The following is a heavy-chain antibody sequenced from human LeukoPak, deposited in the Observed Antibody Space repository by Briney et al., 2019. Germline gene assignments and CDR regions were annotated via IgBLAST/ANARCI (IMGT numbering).Heavy chain of an antibody. CDR1: GGSISSGGYS. D-gene: IGHD2-21*02. Sequence: PSETLSLTCAVSGGSISSGGYSWSWIRQPPGKGLEWIGYIYHSGSTYYNPSLKSRVTISVDTSKNQFSLKLSSVTAADTAVYYCARDRRAGGDCYFDYWGQGTLVTVSS. V-gene: IGHV4-30-2*01. CDR2: IYHSGST. CDR3: ARDRRAGGDCYFDY. J-gene: IGHJ4*02.